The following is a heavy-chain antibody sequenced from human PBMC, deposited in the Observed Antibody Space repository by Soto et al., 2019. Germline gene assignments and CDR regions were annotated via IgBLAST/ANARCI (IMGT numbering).Heavy chain of an antibody. CDR3: ARLWISAVFGVVITSPYGMDV. Sequence: GESLKISCKGSGYSFTSYWIGWVRQMPGKGLEWMGIIYPGDSDTRYSPSFQGQVTISADKSISTAYLQWSSLKASDTAMYYSARLWISAVFGVVITSPYGMDVWGQGTTVTVSS. CDR1: GYSFTSYW. CDR2: IYPGDSDT. V-gene: IGHV5-51*01. D-gene: IGHD3-3*01. J-gene: IGHJ6*02.